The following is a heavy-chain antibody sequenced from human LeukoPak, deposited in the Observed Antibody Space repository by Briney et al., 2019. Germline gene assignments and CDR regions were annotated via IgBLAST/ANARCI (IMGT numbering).Heavy chain of an antibody. CDR1: GYTFTDYF. CDR2: INPNSDAT. Sequence: ASLKVSCKSSGYTFTDYFIHWVRQAPGQGLEWIGWINPNSDATKYAQKFQGRVSMTRDTSINTAYMDLSNLRSDDTAIFYCARVKKLMPELEFWGQGTLVTVSS. D-gene: IGHD2-2*01. J-gene: IGHJ4*02. CDR3: ARVKKLMPELEF. V-gene: IGHV1-2*02.